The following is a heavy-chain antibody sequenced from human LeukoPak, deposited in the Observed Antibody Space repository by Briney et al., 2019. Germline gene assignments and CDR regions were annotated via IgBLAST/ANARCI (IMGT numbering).Heavy chain of an antibody. CDR3: AKARGY. CDR1: GFTFGNFP. D-gene: IGHD6-6*01. CDR2: IGASGETK. Sequence: PGGSLRLSWSAPGFTFGNFPMTWVPQPPGKGLEGVSAIGASGETKYYATSVKGRSNISRDNSKSTLFLQMTSLRAGDTDLYYCAKARGYWGQGTLVTVSS. J-gene: IGHJ4*02. V-gene: IGHV3-23*01.